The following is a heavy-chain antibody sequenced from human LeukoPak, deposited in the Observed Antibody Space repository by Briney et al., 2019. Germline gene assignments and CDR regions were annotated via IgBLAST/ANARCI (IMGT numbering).Heavy chain of an antibody. D-gene: IGHD4-17*01. Sequence: SETLSLTCTVSGGSISDYYWSWIRQPAGKGLEWIGRVHTSGSTNYNPSLKSRVTMSVGTSKNQFSLRLSTVTAADTAVYYCARDLYGDYGVFDYWGQGTLVTVSS. CDR1: GGSISDYY. J-gene: IGHJ4*02. CDR3: ARDLYGDYGVFDY. CDR2: VHTSGST. V-gene: IGHV4-4*07.